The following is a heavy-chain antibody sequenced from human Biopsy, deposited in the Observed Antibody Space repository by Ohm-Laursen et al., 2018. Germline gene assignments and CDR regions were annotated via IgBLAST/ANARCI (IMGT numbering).Heavy chain of an antibody. D-gene: IGHD2-21*01. CDR1: GFTFSSYW. V-gene: IGHV3-74*01. Sequence: SLRLSCAASGFTFSSYWMHWVRQAPGKGLVWVSRIYSDGSSTSYADSVKGRFTISRDNAKNSLYLQMNSLRVEDTALYFCARLGELHGLWYFDFWGQGALVTVSS. CDR3: ARLGELHGLWYFDF. J-gene: IGHJ4*02. CDR2: IYSDGSST.